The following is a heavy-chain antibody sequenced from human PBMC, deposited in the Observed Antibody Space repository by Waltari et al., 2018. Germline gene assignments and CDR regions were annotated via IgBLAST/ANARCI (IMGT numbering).Heavy chain of an antibody. CDR1: GYTFTDYY. CDR3: ARAGSERDFAY. Sequence: QVQLVQSGAEVKKPGASVKVSCTASGYTFTDYYVHWVRQAPGQGLEWVGRINPKSGGTYYTQKYQGRVTMTRDTSVNTAYMELSSLTSDDTPVFYCARAGSERDFAYWGQGTLVTVSS. D-gene: IGHD3-10*01. V-gene: IGHV1-2*06. J-gene: IGHJ4*02. CDR2: INPKSGGT.